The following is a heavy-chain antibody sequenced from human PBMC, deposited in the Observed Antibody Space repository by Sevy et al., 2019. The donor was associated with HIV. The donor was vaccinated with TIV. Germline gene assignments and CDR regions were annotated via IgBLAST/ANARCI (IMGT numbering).Heavy chain of an antibody. CDR3: ARAMITFGGVIAHFDY. CDR2: IKQDGSEK. CDR1: GFTFSSYW. J-gene: IGHJ4*02. D-gene: IGHD3-16*02. V-gene: IGHV3-7*03. Sequence: GGSLRLFCAASGFTFSSYWMSWVRQAPGKGLEWVANIKQDGSEKYYVDSVKGRFTISRDNAKNSLYLQMNSLRAEDTAVYYCARAMITFGGVIAHFDYWCQGTLVTVSS.